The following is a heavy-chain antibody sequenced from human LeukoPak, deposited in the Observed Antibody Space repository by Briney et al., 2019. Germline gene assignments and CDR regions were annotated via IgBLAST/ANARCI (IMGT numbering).Heavy chain of an antibody. V-gene: IGHV4-4*02. D-gene: IGHD3-10*01. CDR1: GGSISSSNW. Sequence: PSETLSLTCAVSGGSISSSNWWSWVRQPPGRGLEWIGEIYHSGSTNCNPSLKSRVTISVDKSKNQFSLKLSSVTAADTAVYYCANRMVRGVIITAFDIWGQGTMVTVSS. J-gene: IGHJ3*02. CDR3: ANRMVRGVIITAFDI. CDR2: IYHSGST.